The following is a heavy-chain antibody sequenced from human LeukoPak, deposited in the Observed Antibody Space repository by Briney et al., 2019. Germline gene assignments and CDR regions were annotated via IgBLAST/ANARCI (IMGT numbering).Heavy chain of an antibody. CDR1: GGSIRSYY. D-gene: IGHD3-3*01. V-gene: IGHV4-59*01. Sequence: SETLSLTCTVTGGSIRSYYWSWIRQPPGKGLEWIGYIYYSGSTNYNPSLKSRVTISVDTSKNQFSLKLSSVTAADTAVYYCARYTIFVFDPWGQGTLVTVSS. CDR3: ARYTIFVFDP. CDR2: IYYSGST. J-gene: IGHJ5*02.